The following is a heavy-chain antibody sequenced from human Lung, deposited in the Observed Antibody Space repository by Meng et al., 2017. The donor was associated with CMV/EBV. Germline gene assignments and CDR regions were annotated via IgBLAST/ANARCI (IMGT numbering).Heavy chain of an antibody. V-gene: IGHV4-34*01. Sequence: GSLRLSXAVYGGSFSGYYWSWIRQPPGKGLEWIGEINHSGSTNYNPSLKSRVTISVDTSKNQFSLKLSSVTAADTAVYYCARGWRFLEWLSRRKYYFDYWGQGTLVTVSS. CDR3: ARGWRFLEWLSRRKYYFDY. CDR2: INHSGST. D-gene: IGHD3-3*01. J-gene: IGHJ4*02. CDR1: GGSFSGYY.